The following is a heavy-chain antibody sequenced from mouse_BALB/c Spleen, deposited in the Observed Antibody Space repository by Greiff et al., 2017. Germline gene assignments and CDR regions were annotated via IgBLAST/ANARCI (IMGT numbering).Heavy chain of an antibody. CDR1: GDSITSGY. D-gene: IGHD1-1*01. Sequence: EVQLQESGPSLVKPSQTLSLTCSVTGDSITSGYWNWIRKFPGNKLEYMGYISYSGSTYYNPSLKSRISITRDTSKNQYYLQLNSVTTEDTATYYCARYTTVVATSSYYFDYWGQGTTLTVSS. CDR2: ISYSGST. CDR3: ARYTTVVATSSYYFDY. V-gene: IGHV3-8*02. J-gene: IGHJ2*01.